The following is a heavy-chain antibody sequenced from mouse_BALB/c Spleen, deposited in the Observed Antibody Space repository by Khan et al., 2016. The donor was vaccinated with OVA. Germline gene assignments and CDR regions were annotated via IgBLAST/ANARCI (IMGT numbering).Heavy chain of an antibody. CDR2: IWGGGST. V-gene: IGHV2-6-5*01. CDR3: AKHLILNPYDFDY. J-gene: IGHJ2*01. Sequence: QVQLKESGPGLVAPSQSLSITCTVSGFSLTDYGVSWIRQPPGKGLEWLGVIWGGGSTYYNSALKSRLSISKDNSKRPVFLKMNSLQTDDTDMYYCAKHLILNPYDFDYWGQGTTLTVAS. D-gene: IGHD2-14*01. CDR1: GFSLTDYG.